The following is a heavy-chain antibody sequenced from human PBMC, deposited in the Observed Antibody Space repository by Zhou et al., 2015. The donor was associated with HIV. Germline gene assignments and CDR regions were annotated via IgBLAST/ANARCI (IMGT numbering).Heavy chain of an antibody. Sequence: QMQLVQSGPEVKKPGTSVKVSCKASGFTFTSSAVQWVRQARGQRLEWIGWIVVGSGNTNYAQKFQERVTITRDMSTSTAYMELSSLRSEDTAVYYCAAERNKEGPPYYYYYYMDVWGKGTTVTVSS. V-gene: IGHV1-58*01. CDR1: GFTFTSSA. CDR2: IVVGSGNT. CDR3: AAERNKEGPPYYYYYYMDV. D-gene: IGHD1/OR15-1a*01. J-gene: IGHJ6*03.